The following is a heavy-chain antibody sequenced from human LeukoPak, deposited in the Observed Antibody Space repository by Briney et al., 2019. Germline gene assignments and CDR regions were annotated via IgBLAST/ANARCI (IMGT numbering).Heavy chain of an antibody. Sequence: GGSLRLSCEASGFTSGSHAMYWVRQAPGKGLEWVAGIFGSGGSPHYADSVKGRFTISRDNSKNTLFLQMNSLRAEDTAVYYCAKFNGHPTTNYYMDVWGEGTTVTVSS. V-gene: IGHV3-23*01. CDR1: GFTSGSHA. CDR3: AKFNGHPTTNYYMDV. J-gene: IGHJ6*04. D-gene: IGHD3-10*01. CDR2: IFGSGGSP.